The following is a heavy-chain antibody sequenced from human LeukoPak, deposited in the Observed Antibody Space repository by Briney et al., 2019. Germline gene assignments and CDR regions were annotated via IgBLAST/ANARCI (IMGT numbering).Heavy chain of an antibody. CDR1: GFTFHNYA. D-gene: IGHD5/OR15-5a*01. J-gene: IGHJ4*02. CDR3: ARDRVYGGADY. V-gene: IGHV3-43*02. CDR2: TSGDGITT. Sequence: GGSLRLSCAASGFTFHNYAIHWVRQAPGKGLEWVSLTSGDGITTYFADSVKGRFTISRDNSKSSLFLQMNSLRTEDTALYYCARDRVYGGADYWGQGTLVTVS.